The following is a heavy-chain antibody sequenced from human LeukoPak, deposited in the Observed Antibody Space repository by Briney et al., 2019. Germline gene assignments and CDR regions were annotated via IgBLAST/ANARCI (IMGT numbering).Heavy chain of an antibody. D-gene: IGHD4/OR15-4a*01. CDR2: IYSDNT. Sequence: GGSLRLSCTTSGFTFADYAMSWVRQAPGKGLEWVSFIYSDNTHYSDSVKGRFTISRDNSKNTLYLQMNSLRAEDTAVYYCARRAGAYSHPYDYWGQGTLVTVSS. CDR3: ARRAGAYSHPYDY. V-gene: IGHV3-53*01. J-gene: IGHJ4*02. CDR1: GFTFADYA.